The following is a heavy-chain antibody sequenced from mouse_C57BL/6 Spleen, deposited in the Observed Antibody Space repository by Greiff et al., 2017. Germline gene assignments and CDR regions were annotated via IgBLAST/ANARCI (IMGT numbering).Heavy chain of an antibody. V-gene: IGHV1-78*01. CDR1: GYTFTDHT. Sequence: VQRVESDAELVKPGASVKISCKVSGYTFTDHTIHWMKQRPEQGLEWIGYIYPRDGSTKYNEKFKGKATLTADKSSSTAYMQLNSLTSEDSAVYFCARGGYYRTWFAYWGQGTLVTVSA. J-gene: IGHJ3*01. D-gene: IGHD2-14*01. CDR2: IYPRDGST. CDR3: ARGGYYRTWFAY.